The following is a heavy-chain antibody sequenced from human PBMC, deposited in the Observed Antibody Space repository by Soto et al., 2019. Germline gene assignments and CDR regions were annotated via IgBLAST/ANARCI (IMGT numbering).Heavy chain of an antibody. CDR3: ARMPDYARRGDAFDL. Sequence: ASVKVSCKASGGTFSSYAISWVRQAPGQGLEWMGGIIPIFGTANYAQKFQGRVTITADESTSTAYMELSSLRSEDTAVYYCARMPDYARRGDAFDLWGQGTMVTVSS. CDR1: GGTFSSYA. J-gene: IGHJ3*01. D-gene: IGHD4-17*01. CDR2: IIPIFGTA. V-gene: IGHV1-69*13.